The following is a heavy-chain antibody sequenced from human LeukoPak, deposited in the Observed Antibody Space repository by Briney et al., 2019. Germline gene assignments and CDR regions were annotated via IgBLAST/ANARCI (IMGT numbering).Heavy chain of an antibody. J-gene: IGHJ6*03. CDR3: ARDPYSGTYSDYYYYYMDV. D-gene: IGHD1-26*01. CDR1: GFTFSSYA. V-gene: IGHV3-23*01. CDR2: FSGSGGST. Sequence: GGSLRLSCAASGFTFSSYAMSWVRQAPGKGLEWVSAFSGSGGSTYYADSVKGRFTISRDNSKNTLYLQMNSLRAEDTAVYYCARDPYSGTYSDYYYYYMDVWGKGTTVTVSS.